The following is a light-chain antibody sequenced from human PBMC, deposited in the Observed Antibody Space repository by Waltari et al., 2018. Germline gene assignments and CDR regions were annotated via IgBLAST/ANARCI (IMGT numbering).Light chain of an antibody. CDR2: KAS. V-gene: IGKV1-5*03. CDR3: QQYDSYPWT. Sequence: DIQMTQSPSTLSASVGDRVTITCRASQTIRRWLAWYQQKPGKAPELLIYKASNLESGVPSSFSGSGSGTEFTLTVSSLQPDDFATYYCQQYDSYPWTFGQGTKVEI. CDR1: QTIRRW. J-gene: IGKJ1*01.